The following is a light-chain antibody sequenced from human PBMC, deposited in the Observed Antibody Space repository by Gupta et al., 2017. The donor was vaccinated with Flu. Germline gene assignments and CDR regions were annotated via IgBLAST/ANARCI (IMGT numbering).Light chain of an antibody. CDR2: SSD. J-gene: IGLJ1*01. CDR1: RSNIGVNS. CDR3: AAWDDSLNVYV. V-gene: IGLV1-44*01. Sequence: QSVLTQPPSASGTPGERVTISCSGSRSNIGVNSVNWYQQLPGTSPKLLIFSSDQQPSGAPDQFSGSKSGTSAFLAISGLQSEDEADYYCAAWDDSLNVYVFGTGTKVTVL.